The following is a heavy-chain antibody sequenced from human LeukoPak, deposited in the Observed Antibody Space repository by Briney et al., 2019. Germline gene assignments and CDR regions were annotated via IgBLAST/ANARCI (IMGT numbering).Heavy chain of an antibody. Sequence: ASVTVTFKCSGYTFTGYYMHWVRQAPGQGREWMGVTNPNSGGTNYAQKFQGRVTMTRDTSISTAYMELSRLRSDDTAVYYCASGITGTTGNYYYGMDVWGQGTTVTVSS. CDR3: ASGITGTTGNYYYGMDV. CDR2: TNPNSGGT. D-gene: IGHD1-7*01. V-gene: IGHV1-2*02. CDR1: GYTFTGYY. J-gene: IGHJ6*02.